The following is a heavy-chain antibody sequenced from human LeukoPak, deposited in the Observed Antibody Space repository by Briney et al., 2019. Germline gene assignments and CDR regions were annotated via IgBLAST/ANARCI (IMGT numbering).Heavy chain of an antibody. CDR1: GYTFTSYG. V-gene: IGHV1-18*01. Sequence: ASVKVSCRASGYTFTSYGISWVRQAPGQGLEWMGWISAYNGNTNYAQKLQGRVTITADKSTSTAYMELSSLRSEDTAVYYCAREKSSGWDGDAFDIWGQGTMVTVSS. CDR2: ISAYNGNT. CDR3: AREKSSGWDGDAFDI. D-gene: IGHD6-19*01. J-gene: IGHJ3*02.